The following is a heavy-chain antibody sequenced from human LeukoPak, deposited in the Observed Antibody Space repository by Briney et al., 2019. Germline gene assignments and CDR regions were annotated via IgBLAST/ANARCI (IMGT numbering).Heavy chain of an antibody. CDR3: ASTRGVSDY. CDR1: GASISTYY. Sequence: SETLSLTCTVSGASISTYYWTWIRQPPGKGLEWIGEINHSGSTNYNPPLKSRVTISVDTSKNQFSLKLSSVTAADTAVYYCASTRGVSDYWGQGTLVTVSS. V-gene: IGHV4-34*01. D-gene: IGHD3-10*01. CDR2: INHSGST. J-gene: IGHJ4*02.